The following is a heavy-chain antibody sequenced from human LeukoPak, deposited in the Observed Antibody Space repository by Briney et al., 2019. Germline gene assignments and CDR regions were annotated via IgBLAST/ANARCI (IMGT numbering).Heavy chain of an antibody. CDR2: IWYDGSNK. V-gene: IGHV3-33*01. D-gene: IGHD1-1*01. Sequence: PGGSLRLSCAASGFTFSSYGMHWVRQAPGKGLEWVAVIWYDGSNKYYADSVKGRFTISRDNSKNTLYLQMNSLRAEDTAVYYYARAARYNWNDLRGYYYYGMDVWGQGTTVTVSS. CDR1: GFTFSSYG. J-gene: IGHJ6*02. CDR3: ARAARYNWNDLRGYYYYGMDV.